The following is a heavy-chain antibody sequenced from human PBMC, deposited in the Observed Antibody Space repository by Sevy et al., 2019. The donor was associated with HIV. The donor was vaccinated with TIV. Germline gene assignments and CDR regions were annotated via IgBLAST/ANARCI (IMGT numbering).Heavy chain of an antibody. CDR1: GYSFTSYG. Sequence: ASVKVSCMPSGYSFTSYGISWVRQAPGQGLEWMGWISAYNGNTNYAQKLQGRLTMTTDTSTSTAYMELRSMRSDDTAVYYCARDNDWNYSYFDYWGQGTLVTVSS. J-gene: IGHJ4*02. CDR3: ARDNDWNYSYFDY. D-gene: IGHD1-7*01. CDR2: ISAYNGNT. V-gene: IGHV1-18*01.